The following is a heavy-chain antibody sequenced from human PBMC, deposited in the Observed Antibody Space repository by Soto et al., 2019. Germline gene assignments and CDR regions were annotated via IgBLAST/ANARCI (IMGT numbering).Heavy chain of an antibody. D-gene: IGHD7-27*01. Sequence: EGQLVESGGGWVQPGGSLRLSCAASGFTYGSYWMSWVRQAPGKGLEWVANIKTDGSEKYFVESVRGRFSISRDNAKKSLFLQLDGLRGEDTAVYYCARDILGTGWYYDLWGRGNLVTVSS. CDR1: GFTYGSYW. V-gene: IGHV3-7*01. CDR2: IKTDGSEK. J-gene: IGHJ2*01. CDR3: ARDILGTGWYYDL.